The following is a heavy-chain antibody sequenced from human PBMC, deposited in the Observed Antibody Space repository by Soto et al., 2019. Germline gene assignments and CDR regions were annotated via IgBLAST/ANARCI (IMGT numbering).Heavy chain of an antibody. CDR1: GGAISSYY. V-gene: IGHV4-59*01. Sequence: LSXSCTCFGGAISSYYWSWIRQPPGKGLEWIGYIYYSGSTNYNPSLKSRVTISVDTSKNQFSLKLSSVTAADTAVYYCASGGSCYSRYCYFDYWGQGTLVTVSS. CDR3: ASGGSCYSRYCYFDY. J-gene: IGHJ4*02. CDR2: IYYSGST. D-gene: IGHD2-15*01.